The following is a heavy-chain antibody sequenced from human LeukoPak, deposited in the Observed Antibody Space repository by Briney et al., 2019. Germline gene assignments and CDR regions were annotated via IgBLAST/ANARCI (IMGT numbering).Heavy chain of an antibody. Sequence: PSETLSLTCTVSGGSISSYYWSWLRQPQGKGMEWIGYIYYSGSTNYKPSLKSRVTISVDTSKKQFSLKLSSVTAADTAVYYCARDLTDSSGYYYDFSFFDYWGQGTLVTVSS. D-gene: IGHD3-22*01. CDR3: ARDLTDSSGYYYDFSFFDY. J-gene: IGHJ4*02. CDR1: GGSISSYY. V-gene: IGHV4-59*01. CDR2: IYYSGST.